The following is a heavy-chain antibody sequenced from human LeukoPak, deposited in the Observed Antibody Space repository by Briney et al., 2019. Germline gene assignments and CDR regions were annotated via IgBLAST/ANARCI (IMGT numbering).Heavy chain of an antibody. J-gene: IGHJ4*02. CDR1: GFTFSNYA. CDR2: ISGNSGTT. D-gene: IGHD2-15*01. CDR3: AGDYSVRLLDY. Sequence: GGSLRLSCAASGFTFSNYAMSWVRQAPGKGLEWVSAISGNSGTTFNADSVRGRFTISRDNSKNTLYLQMSSLRAEDTAVYYCAGDYSVRLLDYWGQGTLVTVSS. V-gene: IGHV3-23*01.